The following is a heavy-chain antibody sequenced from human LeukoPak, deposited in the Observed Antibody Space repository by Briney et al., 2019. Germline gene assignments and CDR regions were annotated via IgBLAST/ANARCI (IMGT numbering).Heavy chain of an antibody. CDR1: GYTFTSYY. Sequence: ASVKVSCKASGYTFTSYYMHWVRQAPGQGLEWMGIINPSGGSTSYAQKFQGRVTMTRDTSTSTAYMDLSNLRSDDTAIYYCAINTGGRADAFDIWGQGTLVTVSS. D-gene: IGHD1-26*01. J-gene: IGHJ3*02. CDR2: INPSGGST. V-gene: IGHV1-46*01. CDR3: AINTGGRADAFDI.